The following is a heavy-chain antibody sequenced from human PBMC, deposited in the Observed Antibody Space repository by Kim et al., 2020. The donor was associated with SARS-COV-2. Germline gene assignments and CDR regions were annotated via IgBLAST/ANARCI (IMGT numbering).Heavy chain of an antibody. J-gene: IGHJ4*02. CDR3: ARVLSKISGYSYGSDFDY. D-gene: IGHD5-18*01. Sequence: KGRFTIARDNSKNTLYLQMNSLRAEDTAVYYCARVLSKISGYSYGSDFDYWGQGTLVTVSS. V-gene: IGHV3-30*01.